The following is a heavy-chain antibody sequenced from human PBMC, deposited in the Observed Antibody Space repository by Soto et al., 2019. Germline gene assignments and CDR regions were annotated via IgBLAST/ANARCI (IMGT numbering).Heavy chain of an antibody. J-gene: IGHJ4*02. D-gene: IGHD5-18*01. CDR2: ISYDGSNK. CDR3: ANHHRLYSYGPLDY. CDR1: GFTFSSYG. Sequence: PGGSLRLSCAASGFTFSSYGMHWVRQAPGKGLEWVAVISYDGSNKYYADSVKGRFTISRDNSKNTLYLQMNSLRAEDTAVYYCANHHRLYSYGPLDYWGQGTLVTVSS. V-gene: IGHV3-30*18.